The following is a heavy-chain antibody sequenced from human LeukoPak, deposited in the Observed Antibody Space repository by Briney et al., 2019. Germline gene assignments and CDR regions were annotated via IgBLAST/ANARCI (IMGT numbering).Heavy chain of an antibody. CDR3: ARQAGGYYLPFDH. V-gene: IGHV3-33*01. CDR2: IWYDGSNK. J-gene: IGHJ4*02. Sequence: GGSLRVSCATSGFTLNRFGMQWVRQAPGKGLEWVAVIWYDGSNKDYADSVKGRFTISRDNSKNTLYLQMNSLRAEDTAVYHCARQAGGYYLPFDHWGQGTLVTVSS. D-gene: IGHD3-22*01. CDR1: GFTLNRFG.